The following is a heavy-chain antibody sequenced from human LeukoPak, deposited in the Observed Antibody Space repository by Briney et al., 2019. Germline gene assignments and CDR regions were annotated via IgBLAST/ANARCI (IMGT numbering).Heavy chain of an antibody. Sequence: SETLSLTCTVSGGSISSSSYYWGWIRQPPGKGLEWIGSIYYSGSTYYNPSLKSRVTISVDTSKNQFSLKLSSVTAADTAVYYCARLKFYGDYVDYWDQGTLVTVSS. V-gene: IGHV4-39*01. CDR3: ARLKFYGDYVDY. D-gene: IGHD4-17*01. CDR1: GGSISSSSYY. CDR2: IYYSGST. J-gene: IGHJ4*02.